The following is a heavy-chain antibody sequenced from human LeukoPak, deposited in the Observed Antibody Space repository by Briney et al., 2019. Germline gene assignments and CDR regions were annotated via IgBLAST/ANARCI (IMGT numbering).Heavy chain of an antibody. CDR3: AREPDA. Sequence: SETLSLTCTVSGDSISESNYYWGWIRQPPAKGLEWLGTVYHTGRAFYNPSLRGRTTILVDTSENQFSLKLTSVTAADTAVYYCAREPDAWGQGTLVTVSS. V-gene: IGHV4-39*07. CDR1: GDSISESNYY. CDR2: VYHTGRA. J-gene: IGHJ5*02.